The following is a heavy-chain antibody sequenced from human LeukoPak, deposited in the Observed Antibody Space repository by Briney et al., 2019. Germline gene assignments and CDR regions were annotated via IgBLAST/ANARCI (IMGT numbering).Heavy chain of an antibody. CDR1: GYTFTGYY. D-gene: IGHD4-17*01. V-gene: IGHV1-2*02. CDR3: AREMNYDDYRTSDY. Sequence: ASVKVSCKSSGYTFTGYYMHWVRQASGQGFEWMGRIDSNSGGTNYAQNFQGRVTMTRDTSISTVYMELISLRSDDTAVYYCAREMNYDDYRTSDYWGQGTLVTVSS. J-gene: IGHJ4*02. CDR2: IDSNSGGT.